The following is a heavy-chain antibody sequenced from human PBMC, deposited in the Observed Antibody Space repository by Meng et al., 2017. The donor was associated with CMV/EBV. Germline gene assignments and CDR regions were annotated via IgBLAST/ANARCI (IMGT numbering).Heavy chain of an antibody. CDR2: INWNGGST. D-gene: IGHD2-2*01. V-gene: IGHV3-20*04. J-gene: IGHJ5*02. Sequence: ETLSLTCTVSGGSISSYYWSWIRQPPGKGLEWVSGINWNGGSTGYAGSVKGRFTISRDNAKNSLYLQMNSLRAEDTALYYCARAVPAAIGKSWFDPWGQGTLVTVSS. CDR3: ARAVPAAIGKSWFDP. CDR1: GGSISSYY.